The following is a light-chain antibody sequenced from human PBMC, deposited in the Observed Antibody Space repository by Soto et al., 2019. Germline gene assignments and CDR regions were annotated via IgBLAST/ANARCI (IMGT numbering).Light chain of an antibody. CDR3: SSYAGSSARVV. Sequence: QSALTQPASVSGSPGQSITISCTRSSTDFENYNLVSWYQHFPDKAPKLIIYEGTKRPSEISDRFSGSESDTTASLIISGLPPEDEADYYCSSYAGSSARVVFGGGTKLTVL. V-gene: IGLV2-23*01. J-gene: IGLJ2*01. CDR1: STDFENYNL. CDR2: EGT.